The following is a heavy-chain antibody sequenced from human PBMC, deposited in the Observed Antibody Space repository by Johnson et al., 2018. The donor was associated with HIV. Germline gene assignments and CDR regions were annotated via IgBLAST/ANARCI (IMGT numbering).Heavy chain of an antibody. V-gene: IGHV3-13*01. Sequence: VQLVESGGGLVQPGGSLRLSCAASGFTFSSYDMHWVRQATGKGLEWVSAIGTAGDTYYPGSVKGRFTISRENAKNSLYLQMNSLRAGDTAVYYWARAGSSGWSNDAFDIWGQGTMVTVSS. CDR3: ARAGSSGWSNDAFDI. J-gene: IGHJ3*02. CDR2: IGTAGDT. CDR1: GFTFSSYD. D-gene: IGHD6-19*01.